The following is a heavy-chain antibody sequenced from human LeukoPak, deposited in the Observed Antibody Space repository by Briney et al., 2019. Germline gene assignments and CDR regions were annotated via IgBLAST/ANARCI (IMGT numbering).Heavy chain of an antibody. D-gene: IGHD3-3*01. V-gene: IGHV4-34*01. CDR1: GGSFSGYF. CDR3: AGYYSSIYGMDV. Sequence: SETLSLTCAVNGGSFSGYFWSGIRQPPGKGLEWIGEINHSGSTYYNASLKSRITISVDTSKRQFSLRMNSVTAADTAVYFCAGYYSSIYGMDVWGQGTSVTVSS. CDR2: INHSGST. J-gene: IGHJ6*02.